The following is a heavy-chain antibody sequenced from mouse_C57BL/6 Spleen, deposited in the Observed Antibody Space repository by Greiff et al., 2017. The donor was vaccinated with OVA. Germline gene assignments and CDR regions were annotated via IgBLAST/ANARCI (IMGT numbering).Heavy chain of an antibody. CDR3: ARYPEGDY. J-gene: IGHJ4*01. CDR2: ISSGGSYT. V-gene: IGHV5-6*01. CDR1: GFTFSSYG. Sequence: EVKLVESGGDLVKPGGSLKLSCAASGFTFSSYGMSWVRQTPDKRLEWVATISSGGSYTYYPDSVKGRFTISRDNAKNTLYLQMSSLKSEDTAMYYCARYPEGDYWGQGTSVTVSS.